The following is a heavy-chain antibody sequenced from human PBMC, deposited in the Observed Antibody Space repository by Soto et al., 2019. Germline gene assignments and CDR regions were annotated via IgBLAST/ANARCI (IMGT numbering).Heavy chain of an antibody. D-gene: IGHD3-10*01. V-gene: IGHV3-48*01. CDR1: GFTFTSYS. CDR3: ARRGLFESGGIDY. J-gene: IGHJ4*02. Sequence: EVQLVESGGGLVQPGGSLRLSCAASGFTFTSYSMNWVRQAPGKGLEWVSYISSSTTIIYYADSVKGRFTISRDNARNLLYLQINSLRAEDTAVYYCARRGLFESGGIDYWGQGTLVTVSS. CDR2: ISSSTTII.